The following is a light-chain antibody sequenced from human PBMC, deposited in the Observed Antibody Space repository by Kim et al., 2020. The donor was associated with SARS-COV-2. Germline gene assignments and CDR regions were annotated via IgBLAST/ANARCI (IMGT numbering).Light chain of an antibody. CDR2: GAS. Sequence: VSPGTNATHSCRASPSVSSNLAWYQQKPGQAPRLLIYGASTRATGIPARFSGSGSGTEFTLTISSLQSEDFAVYHCQQYNNWPQTFGQGTKVDIK. CDR3: QQYNNWPQT. J-gene: IGKJ1*01. V-gene: IGKV3-15*01. CDR1: PSVSSN.